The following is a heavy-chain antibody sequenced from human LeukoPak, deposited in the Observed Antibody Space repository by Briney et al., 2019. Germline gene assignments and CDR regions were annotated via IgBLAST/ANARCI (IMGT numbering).Heavy chain of an antibody. CDR2: IYYSGST. CDR1: GGSISSYY. Sequence: SETLSLTCTVSGGSISSYYWSWIRQLPGKGLEWIGYIYYSGSTNYNPSLKSRVTISVDTSKNQFSLKLSSVTAADTAVYYCARDNRDYYMDVWAKGTTVTVSS. CDR3: ARDNRDYYMDV. D-gene: IGHD2/OR15-2a*01. J-gene: IGHJ6*03. V-gene: IGHV4-59*12.